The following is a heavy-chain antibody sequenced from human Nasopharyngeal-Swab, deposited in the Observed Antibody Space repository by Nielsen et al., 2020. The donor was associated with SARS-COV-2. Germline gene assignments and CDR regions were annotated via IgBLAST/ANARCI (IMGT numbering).Heavy chain of an antibody. Sequence: WIRQPPGKALEWLALIDWDDDKYYSTSLKTRLTISKDTSKSQVVLTMTNMDPVDTATYYCARMVRSGWPLIHYYYGMDVWGQGTTVTVSS. CDR2: IDWDDDK. J-gene: IGHJ6*02. V-gene: IGHV2-70*01. D-gene: IGHD6-19*01. CDR3: ARMVRSGWPLIHYYYGMDV.